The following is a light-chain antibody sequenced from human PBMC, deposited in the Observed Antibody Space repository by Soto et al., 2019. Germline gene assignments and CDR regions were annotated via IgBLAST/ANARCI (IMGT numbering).Light chain of an antibody. V-gene: IGKV1-39*01. J-gene: IGKJ1*01. CDR3: QQSYSTPRVT. CDR2: AAS. Sequence: DIQVTQSPSSLSASVGDRVTITCRASQRIRNYLNWYQQKPGKAPRLLIYAASSLQSGVPSRFSGSGSGTDFTLTISSLQPEDFATYYCQQSYSTPRVTFGQGTKVDIK. CDR1: QRIRNY.